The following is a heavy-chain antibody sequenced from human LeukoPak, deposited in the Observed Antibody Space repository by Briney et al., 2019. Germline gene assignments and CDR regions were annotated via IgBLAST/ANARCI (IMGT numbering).Heavy chain of an antibody. J-gene: IGHJ4*02. D-gene: IGHD3-22*01. Sequence: GASVKVSCKASGGTFSSYAISWVRQAPGQGLEWMGRIIPILGIANYAQKFQGRVTITADKSTSTAYMELSNLRSEDTAVYYCATTYYYDSSGYYSGYYFDYWGQGTLVTVSS. CDR2: IIPILGIA. V-gene: IGHV1-69*04. CDR3: ATTYYYDSSGYYSGYYFDY. CDR1: GGTFSSYA.